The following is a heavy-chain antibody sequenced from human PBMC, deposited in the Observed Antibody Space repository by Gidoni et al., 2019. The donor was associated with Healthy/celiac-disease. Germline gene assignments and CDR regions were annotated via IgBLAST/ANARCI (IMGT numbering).Heavy chain of an antibody. CDR1: GFTLSSYA. D-gene: IGHD6-13*01. CDR2: ISYDGSNK. V-gene: IGHV3-30*01. J-gene: IGHJ6*03. Sequence: QVQLVESGGGVVQPGRSLSITCAASGFTLSSYAMPWVRQAPGKGLEWVAGISYDGSNKYYADSVKGRFTISRDNSKNTLYLQMNSLRAEDTAVYYCAREAGRAAAGKGDYYYYMDVWGKGTTVTVSS. CDR3: AREAGRAAAGKGDYYYYMDV.